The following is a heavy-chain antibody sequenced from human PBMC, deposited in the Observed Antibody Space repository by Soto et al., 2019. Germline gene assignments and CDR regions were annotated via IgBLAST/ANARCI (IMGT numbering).Heavy chain of an antibody. J-gene: IGHJ3*02. Sequence: WCRQAPGKGLQYASGISSNGGSTYYANSVKGRFTISRDNSKNTLYLQMGSLRAEDMAVYYCAREVNYLHDILTGVYEQDGFDMWGQGTVVTVSS. V-gene: IGHV3-64*01. CDR3: AREVNYLHDILTGVYEQDGFDM. D-gene: IGHD3-9*01. CDR2: ISSNGGST.